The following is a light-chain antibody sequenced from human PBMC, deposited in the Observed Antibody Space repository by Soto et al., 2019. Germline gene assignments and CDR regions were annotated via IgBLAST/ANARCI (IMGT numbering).Light chain of an antibody. J-gene: IGKJ1*01. CDR2: GAS. CDR3: QQYGSSSWT. CDR1: PSVRSSY. Sequence: PGESATLSCRASPSVRSSYLAWYQQKPGQAPRLLIYGASSRATGIPDRFSGSGSGTDFTITISRLEPEDLAVYYCQQYGSSSWTFGQGTKVEIK. V-gene: IGKV3-20*01.